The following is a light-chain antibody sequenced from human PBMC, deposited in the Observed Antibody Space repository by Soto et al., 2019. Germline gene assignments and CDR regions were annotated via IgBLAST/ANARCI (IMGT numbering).Light chain of an antibody. J-gene: IGKJ1*01. V-gene: IGKV3-20*01. CDR1: QSVSSNF. CDR2: AAS. CDR3: QQYGSSPPEKT. Sequence: EIVLTQSPGTLSLSPGERATLSCRASQSVSSNFLAWYQQKPGQAPRLLIYAASNRATGIPDRFSGSGSGTDFTLTISRLEPDDFAVYYCQQYGSSPPEKTFGQGTKVEIK.